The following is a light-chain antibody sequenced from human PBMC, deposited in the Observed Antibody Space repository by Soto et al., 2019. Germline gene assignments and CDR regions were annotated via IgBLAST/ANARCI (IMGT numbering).Light chain of an antibody. CDR3: QKYNNWPPDRT. V-gene: IGKV3-15*01. J-gene: IGKJ1*01. Sequence: EIVMTQSPATLSVSPGERATLSCRASQSVGSNLAWYQQKPGQAPRLLIYGASTRATGIPARFSGSGSGTELTLTNSSMQSEDFAIYFCQKYNNWPPDRTFGQGTKVEIK. CDR2: GAS. CDR1: QSVGSN.